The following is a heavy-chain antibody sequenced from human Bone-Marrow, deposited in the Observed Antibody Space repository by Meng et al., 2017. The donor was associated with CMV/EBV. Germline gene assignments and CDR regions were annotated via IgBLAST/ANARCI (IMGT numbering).Heavy chain of an antibody. CDR2: ISYDGTNK. J-gene: IGHJ3*02. CDR3: ARGSYYYGSGSYYKRAFDI. D-gene: IGHD3-10*01. V-gene: IGHV3-30-3*01. Sequence: GESLKISCAASGFTFSSYAMHWVRQAPGKGLEWVAVISYDGTNKYYADSVKGRFTISRDNSKNKLYLQMNSLRAEDTAVYYCARGSYYYGSGSYYKRAFDIWGQGTMVTVSS. CDR1: GFTFSSYA.